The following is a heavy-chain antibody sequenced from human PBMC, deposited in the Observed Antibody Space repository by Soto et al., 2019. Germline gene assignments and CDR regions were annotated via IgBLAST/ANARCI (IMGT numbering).Heavy chain of an antibody. CDR1: GFTFSSYA. CDR3: AKGAVPTTPVPLFDY. V-gene: IGHV3-23*01. J-gene: IGHJ4*02. Sequence: RLSCAASGFTFSSYAMSWVRQAPGKGLEWVSAISGSGGSTYYADSVKGRFTISRDNSKNTLYLQMNSLRAKDTAVYYCAKGAVPTTPVPLFDYWGQGTLVTVSS. CDR2: ISGSGGST. D-gene: IGHD1-1*01.